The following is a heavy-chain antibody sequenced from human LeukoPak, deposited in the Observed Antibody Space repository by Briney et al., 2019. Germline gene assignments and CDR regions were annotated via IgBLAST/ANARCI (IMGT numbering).Heavy chain of an antibody. Sequence: ASVKVSCKASGYTFTSYGISWVRQAPGQGLEWMGWISAYNGNTNYAQKLQGRVTMTTDTSTSTAYMELRSLRSDDTAVYYCARDYSSSWYEAEFDYWGQGTLVTVSS. CDR1: GYTFTSYG. V-gene: IGHV1-18*01. J-gene: IGHJ4*02. CDR3: ARDYSSSWYEAEFDY. CDR2: ISAYNGNT. D-gene: IGHD6-13*01.